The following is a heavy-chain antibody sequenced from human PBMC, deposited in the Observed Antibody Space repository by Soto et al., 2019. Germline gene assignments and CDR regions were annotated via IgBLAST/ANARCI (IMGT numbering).Heavy chain of an antibody. D-gene: IGHD6-19*01. CDR3: ARGGGFGSGWYGVRY. Sequence: PSETLSLTCTVAGGSISSGGYSWSWIRQPPGKGLEWIGYIYHSGSTYYNPSLKSRVTISVDRSKNQFSLKLSSVTAADTAMYYCARGGGFGSGWYGVRYWGQGTLVTVSS. J-gene: IGHJ4*02. CDR2: IYHSGST. V-gene: IGHV4-30-2*01. CDR1: GGSISSGGYS.